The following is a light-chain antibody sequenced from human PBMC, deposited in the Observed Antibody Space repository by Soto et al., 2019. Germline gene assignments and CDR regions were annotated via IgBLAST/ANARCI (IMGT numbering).Light chain of an antibody. CDR1: QTISSW. J-gene: IGKJ1*01. Sequence: DIQMAQSPSTMSASVGDRVTTTCRASQTISSWLAWYQQKPGKAPKLLIYEASSLESGVPSRFSGSGSGTEFTLTISSLQPDDFATYYCQQYNTYSLTFGQGTKVDIK. CDR2: EAS. V-gene: IGKV1-5*01. CDR3: QQYNTYSLT.